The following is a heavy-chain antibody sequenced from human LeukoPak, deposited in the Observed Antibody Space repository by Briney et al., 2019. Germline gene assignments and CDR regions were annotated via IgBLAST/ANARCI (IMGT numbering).Heavy chain of an antibody. J-gene: IGHJ2*01. D-gene: IGHD2-2*02. Sequence: ASVTVSFKVSVYTLTQLSMHGVRQAPGKGLEWMGGFYPEDGETIYAQKFQGRVTMTEDTSTDTAYMELSSLRSEDTAVYYCATVVPAAILWYFDLWGRGTLVTVSS. CDR2: FYPEDGET. V-gene: IGHV1-24*01. CDR3: ATVVPAAILWYFDL. CDR1: VYTLTQLS.